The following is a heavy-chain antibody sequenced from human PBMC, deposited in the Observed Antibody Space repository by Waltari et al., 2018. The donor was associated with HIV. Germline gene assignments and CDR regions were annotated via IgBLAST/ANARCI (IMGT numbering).Heavy chain of an antibody. Sequence: EVQLVESGGGLVQPGGYLRLSCAASGFTFSIYWMSWLRQAPGKRLEWGAKIKQDGSAKHYAYSVRGRFTSSRDNTKNSLYLQMNSLRSEDTAVYYCAKYSGSYWGAHNWFDPWGQGTLVTVSS. CDR2: IKQDGSAK. D-gene: IGHD1-26*01. V-gene: IGHV3-7*01. J-gene: IGHJ5*02. CDR3: AKYSGSYWGAHNWFDP. CDR1: GFTFSIYW.